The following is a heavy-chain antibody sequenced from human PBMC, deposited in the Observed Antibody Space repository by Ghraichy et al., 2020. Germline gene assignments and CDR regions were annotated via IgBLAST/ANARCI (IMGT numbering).Heavy chain of an antibody. CDR2: ISSSSSYI. CDR1: GFTFSSYS. Sequence: GESLNISCAASGFTFSSYSMNWVRQAPGKGLEWVSSISSSSSYIYYADSVKGRFTISRDNAKNSLYLQMNSLRAEDTAVYYRARARQLGKWELRPLDYWGQGTLVTVSS. CDR3: ARARQLGKWELRPLDY. V-gene: IGHV3-21*01. D-gene: IGHD1-26*01. J-gene: IGHJ4*02.